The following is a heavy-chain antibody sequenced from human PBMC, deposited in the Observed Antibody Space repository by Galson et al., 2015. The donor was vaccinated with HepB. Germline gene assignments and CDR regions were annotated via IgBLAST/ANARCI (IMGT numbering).Heavy chain of an antibody. V-gene: IGHV5-51*01. J-gene: IGHJ6*02. Sequence: QSGAEVKKPGESLKISCKGSGYSFTSYRIGWVRQMPGKGLEWMGIIYPGDSDTRYSPSFQGQVTISADKSISTAYLQWSSLKASDTAMYYCARLCFDGSCPDYGMDVWGQGTTVTVSS. D-gene: IGHD3-10*01. CDR1: GYSFTSYR. CDR3: ARLCFDGSCPDYGMDV. CDR2: IYPGDSDT.